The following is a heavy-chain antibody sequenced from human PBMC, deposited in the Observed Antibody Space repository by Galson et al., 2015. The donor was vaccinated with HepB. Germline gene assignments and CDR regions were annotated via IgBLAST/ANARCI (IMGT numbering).Heavy chain of an antibody. J-gene: IGHJ4*02. V-gene: IGHV3-30*04. Sequence: SLRLSCTASGFTFSNYAMHWVRQAPGQGLEWVAVISSDGGNTNYADSVKGRFTISRDNSKNTLYLQMNSLRVEDTAVYNCARIPVHDVDPYMAFDYWCQGTLLTVSS. CDR1: GFTFSNYA. CDR2: ISSDGGNT. D-gene: IGHD1-1*01. CDR3: ARIPVHDVDPYMAFDY.